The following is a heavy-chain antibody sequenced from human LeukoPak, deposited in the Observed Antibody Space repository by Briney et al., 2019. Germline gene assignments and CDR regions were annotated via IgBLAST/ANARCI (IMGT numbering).Heavy chain of an antibody. J-gene: IGHJ2*01. CDR3: ARVVVVPAAKAPYWYFDL. V-gene: IGHV1-18*01. Sequence: ASVKVSCKASGYTFTSYGISWVRQAPGQGLEWMGWISAYNGNTNYAQKLQGRVTMTTDTSTSTAYMELRSLRSDDTAGCYCARVVVVPAAKAPYWYFDLWGRGTLVNVSS. CDR2: ISAYNGNT. CDR1: GYTFTSYG. D-gene: IGHD2-2*01.